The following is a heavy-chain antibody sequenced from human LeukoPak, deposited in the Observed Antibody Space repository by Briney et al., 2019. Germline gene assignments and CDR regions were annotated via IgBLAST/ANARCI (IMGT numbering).Heavy chain of an antibody. CDR3: ARDGPFDSSGYYYYFDY. V-gene: IGHV3-21*01. CDR2: ISSSSSYI. CDR1: GFTFSSYS. J-gene: IGHJ4*02. D-gene: IGHD3-22*01. Sequence: GGSLRLSCAASGFTFSSYSMNWVRQAPGKGLEWVSSISSSSSYIYYADSVKGRFTISRDNSKNTLYLQMNSLRAEDTAVYYCARDGPFDSSGYYYYFDYWGQGTLVTVSS.